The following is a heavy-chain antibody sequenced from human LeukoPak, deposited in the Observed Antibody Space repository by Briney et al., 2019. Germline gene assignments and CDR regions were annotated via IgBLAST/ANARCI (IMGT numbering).Heavy chain of an antibody. Sequence: GGSLRLSCVASGFTFSSNGMHWVRQAPGKGLEWVTFIQYDGSKKYYADSVKGRFTISRDNSKSTLYLQMNSLRAEDTAVYYCARDRGPGFDYWGQGTLVTVSS. J-gene: IGHJ4*02. CDR3: ARDRGPGFDY. V-gene: IGHV3-30*02. D-gene: IGHD3-10*01. CDR1: GFTFSSNG. CDR2: IQYDGSKK.